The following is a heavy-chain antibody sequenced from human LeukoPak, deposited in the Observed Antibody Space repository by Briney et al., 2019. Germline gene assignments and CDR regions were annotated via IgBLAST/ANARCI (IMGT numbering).Heavy chain of an antibody. D-gene: IGHD6-6*01. CDR3: ARLSIAARHPWDY. V-gene: IGHV3-23*01. J-gene: IGHJ4*02. Sequence: GGSLRLSCAASGFTFSSYSMNWVRQAPGKGLEWVSAISGSGGSTYYADSVKGRFTISRDNSKNTLYLQMNSLRAEDTAVYYCARLSIAARHPWDYWGQGTLVTVSS. CDR1: GFTFSSYS. CDR2: ISGSGGST.